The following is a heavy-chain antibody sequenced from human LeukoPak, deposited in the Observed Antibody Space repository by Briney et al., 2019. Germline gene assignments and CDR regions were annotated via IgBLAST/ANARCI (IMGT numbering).Heavy chain of an antibody. CDR1: GGSISSSSYY. Sequence: PSENVSLTCTVSGGSISSSSYYWGGIRQPPGKGLERIRSIYYSGSTYCNPSLKSRVTISVDTSKNLFSLKLSSVTAADTAVYYYARGPGYSSSQDWFDPWGQGTLVTVSS. J-gene: IGHJ5*02. D-gene: IGHD6-13*01. V-gene: IGHV4-39*07. CDR2: IYYSGST. CDR3: ARGPGYSSSQDWFDP.